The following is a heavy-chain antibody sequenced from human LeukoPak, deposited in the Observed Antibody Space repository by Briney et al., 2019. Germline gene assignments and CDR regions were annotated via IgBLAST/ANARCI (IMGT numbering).Heavy chain of an antibody. CDR2: IYHSGTT. D-gene: IGHD3-10*01. CDR3: ARNYYGSGSFYVHN. CDR1: DGSLSNGGYS. Sequence: SQTLSLTCAVSDGSLSNGGYSWSWIRQPPGKGLEWIGLIYHSGTTHYNPSLKSRLTFSLDKSKNQFSLKLTSVTAADTALYYCARNYYGSGSFYVHNWGQGTLVTVSS. J-gene: IGHJ4*02. V-gene: IGHV4-30-2*01.